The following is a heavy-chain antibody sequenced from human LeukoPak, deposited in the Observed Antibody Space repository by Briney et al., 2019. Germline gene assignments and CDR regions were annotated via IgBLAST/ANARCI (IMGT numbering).Heavy chain of an antibody. D-gene: IGHD3-16*01. CDR2: IKQDGSES. Sequence: GSLRLSCAASGFTFSSYWMSWVRQAPGKGLEWVANIKQDGSESYYVDSVKGRFTFSRDNAKNSLYLQINSLRAEDTAVYYCARLGEKADFDYWGQGTLVTVPS. V-gene: IGHV3-7*01. CDR1: GFTFSSYW. CDR3: ARLGEKADFDY. J-gene: IGHJ4*02.